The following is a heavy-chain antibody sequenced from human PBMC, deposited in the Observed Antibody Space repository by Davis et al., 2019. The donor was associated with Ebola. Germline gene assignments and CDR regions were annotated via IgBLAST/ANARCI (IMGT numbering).Heavy chain of an antibody. CDR3: ASLRRTITGMDDAFDI. J-gene: IGHJ3*02. Sequence: GESLKISCKTSGFTFPSYFVTWVRQMPGKGLECMGIIFPGDSDTRYSPSFQGQVTISADKSIKTAFLQWSSLKASDTAMYYCASLRRTITGMDDAFDIWGQGTMVTVSS. CDR1: GFTFPSYF. D-gene: IGHD2-8*02. V-gene: IGHV5-51*01. CDR2: IFPGDSDT.